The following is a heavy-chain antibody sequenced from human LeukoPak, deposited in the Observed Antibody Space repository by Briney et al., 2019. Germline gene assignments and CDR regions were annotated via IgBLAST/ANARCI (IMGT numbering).Heavy chain of an antibody. Sequence: GGSLRLSCAASGFTFSSYAMHWVRQAPGKGLEWVAVISYDGSNKSYADSVKGRFTISRDNSKNTLYLQMNSPRAEDTAVYYCARDDVGRYRYCSSTSCPKSGAFDIWGQGTMVTVSS. CDR2: ISYDGSNK. CDR3: ARDDVGRYRYCSSTSCPKSGAFDI. CDR1: GFTFSSYA. V-gene: IGHV3-30*01. D-gene: IGHD2-2*01. J-gene: IGHJ3*02.